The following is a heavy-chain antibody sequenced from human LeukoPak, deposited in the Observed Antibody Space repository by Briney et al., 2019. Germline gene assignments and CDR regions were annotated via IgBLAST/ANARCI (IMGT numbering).Heavy chain of an antibody. CDR1: GVSISETSYY. CDR2: IYFSGNT. CDR3: ARETIVVVTNWFDP. Sequence: PSETLSLTCTVSGVSISETSYYWGWIRQSPGKGLEWIGSIYFSGNTYYNPSLKSRVTISVDTSRNQFSLKLNSVSAADTAVYYCARETIVVVTNWFDPWGQGTLVTGSS. V-gene: IGHV4-39*02. D-gene: IGHD2-21*02. J-gene: IGHJ5*02.